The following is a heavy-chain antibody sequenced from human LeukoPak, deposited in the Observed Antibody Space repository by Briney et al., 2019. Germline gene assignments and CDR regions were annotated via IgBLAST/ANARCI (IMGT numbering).Heavy chain of an antibody. CDR3: VRDSNLSFDY. CDR1: GLTLSPYW. Sequence: QPGGSLRLSCAASGLTLSPYWMHWVRQAPGKGLVWVSHISTDGTATTYADSVKGRFTISRDNAKSTLYLQMNSLRAEDTAVYYCVRDSNLSFDYWGQGSLVTVSS. D-gene: IGHD1-14*01. CDR2: ISTDGTAT. V-gene: IGHV3-74*01. J-gene: IGHJ4*02.